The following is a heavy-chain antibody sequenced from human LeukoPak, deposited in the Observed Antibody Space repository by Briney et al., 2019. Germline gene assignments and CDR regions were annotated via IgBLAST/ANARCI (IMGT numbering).Heavy chain of an antibody. CDR3: ARGRYYLDS. J-gene: IGHJ4*02. CDR2: FNSDGRST. D-gene: IGHD4-17*01. CDR1: GFTFSTYW. Sequence: GRSLRLSCAASGFTFSTYWMHWVRQAPGKGLVWVSRFNSDGRSTYYADSVKGRFTISRDNAKNTLYLQMNSLRAEDTAVYYCARGRYYLDSWGQGTLVTVSS. V-gene: IGHV3-74*01.